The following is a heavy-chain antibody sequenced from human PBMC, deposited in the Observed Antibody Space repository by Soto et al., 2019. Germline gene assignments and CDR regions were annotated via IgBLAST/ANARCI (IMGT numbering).Heavy chain of an antibody. CDR2: ISGSGGST. J-gene: IGHJ5*02. V-gene: IGHV3-23*01. CDR1: GFTFSSYA. Sequence: GGSLRLSCAASGFTFSSYAMSWVRQAPGKGLEWVSAISGSGGSTYYADSVKVRFTVSRDNSKNTLYLQMNSLRAEDTAVYYCAKDAIFGVVIYSSWFDPWGQGTLVTVSS. D-gene: IGHD3-3*01. CDR3: AKDAIFGVVIYSSWFDP.